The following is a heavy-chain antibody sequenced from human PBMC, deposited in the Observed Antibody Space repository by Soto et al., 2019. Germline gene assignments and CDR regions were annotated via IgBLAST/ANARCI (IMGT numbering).Heavy chain of an antibody. CDR1: GFTFSSYG. CDR2: IWYDGSNK. Sequence: GGSLRLSCAASGFTFSSYGMHWVRQAPGKGLEWVAVIWYDGSNKYYADSVKGRFTISRDNSKNTLYLQMNSLRAEDTAVYYCASMEDCYDSSSPNAFDIWGQGTMVTVS. J-gene: IGHJ3*02. V-gene: IGHV3-33*01. CDR3: ASMEDCYDSSSPNAFDI. D-gene: IGHD3-22*01.